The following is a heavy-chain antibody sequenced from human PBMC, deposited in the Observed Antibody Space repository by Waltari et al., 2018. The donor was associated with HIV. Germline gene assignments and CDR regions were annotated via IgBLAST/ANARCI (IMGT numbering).Heavy chain of an antibody. CDR2: IRETGSLK. CDR1: GCRLPQGT. CDR3: ARDIPGYDWSPTYV. Sequence: VELVESGGGLVKPGGALRRACTASGCRLPQGTMTWLRQPPGRGLEWVSSIRETGSLKFYADSVKGRFTISRDNAKNTLFLQITSLRAEDSGVYYCARDIPGYDWSPTYVWGLGTTVTVS. V-gene: IGHV3-21*01. D-gene: IGHD3-9*01. J-gene: IGHJ6*02.